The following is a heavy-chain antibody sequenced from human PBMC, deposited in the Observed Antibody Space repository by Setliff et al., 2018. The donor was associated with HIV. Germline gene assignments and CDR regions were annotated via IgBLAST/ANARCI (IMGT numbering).Heavy chain of an antibody. CDR3: ARHKNGAYSLDS. Sequence: PGESPKISCKASGYKFTGYWINWVRQMPGKGLEWMGRIDPSDSYVDYSPSFQGHVTISIDKSVSSAHLQWSSLKASDTAMYYCARHKNGAYSLDSWGQGTLVTRLL. J-gene: IGHJ4*02. V-gene: IGHV5-10-1*01. CDR1: GYKFTGYW. CDR2: IDPSDSYV. D-gene: IGHD4-17*01.